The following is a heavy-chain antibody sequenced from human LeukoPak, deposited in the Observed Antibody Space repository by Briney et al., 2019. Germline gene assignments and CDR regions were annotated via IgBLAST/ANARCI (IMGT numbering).Heavy chain of an antibody. Sequence: QPGGSLRLSCSASGFTFSSYAMHWVRQAPGKGLEYVSAISSNGGSTYYADSVKGRFTISRDTSKNTLSLQMNSLRAEDTAVYYCAKIGAGTDYDFGGQGTLVTVSS. CDR1: GFTFSSYA. CDR2: ISSNGGST. CDR3: AKIGAGTDYDF. V-gene: IGHV3-64*04. J-gene: IGHJ4*02. D-gene: IGHD3-10*01.